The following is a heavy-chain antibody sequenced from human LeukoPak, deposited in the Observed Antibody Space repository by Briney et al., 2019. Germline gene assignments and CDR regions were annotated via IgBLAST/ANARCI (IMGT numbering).Heavy chain of an antibody. CDR2: ISWNSGSI. CDR3: ATFGLVAALDL. V-gene: IGHV3-9*02. CDR1: GFNSDDYA. Sequence: GGSLRLSCAVSGFNSDDYAMHWVRQAPGKGLEWVSGISWNSGSIDYADSVKGRFSISRDHAKNLVYLQMNSLRAEDTAVYYCATFGLVAALDLWGQGALVTVSS. J-gene: IGHJ4*02. D-gene: IGHD5-12*01.